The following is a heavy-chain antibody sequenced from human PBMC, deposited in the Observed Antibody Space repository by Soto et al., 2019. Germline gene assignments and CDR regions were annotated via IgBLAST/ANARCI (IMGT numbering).Heavy chain of an antibody. CDR3: ARDTAPEYYYYYYGMDV. J-gene: IGHJ6*02. CDR1: GYTFTSYY. CDR2: MNPNSGNT. V-gene: IGHV1-8*01. Sequence: ASVKVSCKASGYTFTSYYINWVLQATGQGLEWMGWMNPNSGNTGYAQKFQGRVTMTRNTSISTAYMELSSLRSEDTAVYYCARDTAPEYYYYYYGMDVWGQGTTVTVSS.